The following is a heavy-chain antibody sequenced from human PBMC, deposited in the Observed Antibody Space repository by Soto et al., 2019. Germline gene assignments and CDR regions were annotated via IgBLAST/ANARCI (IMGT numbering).Heavy chain of an antibody. CDR3: SGETTSTQTSDGLDM. CDR2: ISYDGRNK. V-gene: IGHV3-30*04. Sequence: QVQLVESGGGVVQPGRSLRLSCAASGFTFGRFGMHWVRQAPGKGLEWVAGISYDGRNKYDAESVKGRFTISRDNSKNTVYQQMDSLRAEDTAVYYCSGETTSTQTSDGLDMWGQGTLVTVSS. J-gene: IGHJ3*02. D-gene: IGHD4-17*01. CDR1: GFTFGRFG.